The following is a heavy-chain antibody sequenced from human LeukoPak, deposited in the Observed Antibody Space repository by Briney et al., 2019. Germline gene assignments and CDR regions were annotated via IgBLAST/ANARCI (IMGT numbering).Heavy chain of an antibody. D-gene: IGHD3-3*01. CDR3: AISPGFSQDFDY. CDR2: ISPYNGNT. Sequence: ASVKVSCKASGYTFLTYGISWVRQAPGQGLEWMGWISPYNGNTNYPQKLQGRVTMTTDTSTSTAYMELRSLRSDDTAVYYCAISPGFSQDFDYWGQGTLVTVSS. J-gene: IGHJ4*02. V-gene: IGHV1-18*01. CDR1: GYTFLTYG.